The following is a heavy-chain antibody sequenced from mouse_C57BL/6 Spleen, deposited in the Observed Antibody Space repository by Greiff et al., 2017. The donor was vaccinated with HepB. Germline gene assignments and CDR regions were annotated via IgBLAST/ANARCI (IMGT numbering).Heavy chain of an antibody. CDR3: ARGDYGGY. J-gene: IGHJ2*01. CDR2: ISDGGSYT. V-gene: IGHV5-4*01. CDR1: GFTFSSYA. Sequence: EVQVVESGGGLVKPGGSLKLSCAASGFTFSSYAMSWVRQTPEKRLEWVATISDGGSYTYYPDNVKGRFTISRDNAKNNLYLQMSHLKSEDTAMYYCARGDYGGYWGQGTTLTVSS. D-gene: IGHD2-4*01.